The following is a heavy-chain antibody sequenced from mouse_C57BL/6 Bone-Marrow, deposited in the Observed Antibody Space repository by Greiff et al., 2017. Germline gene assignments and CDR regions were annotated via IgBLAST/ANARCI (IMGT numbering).Heavy chain of an antibody. V-gene: IGHV2-9-1*01. D-gene: IGHD3-3*01. CDR3: GSNLGDFDV. CDR2: IWPGGGT. CDR1: GFSLTSYA. J-gene: IGHJ1*03. Sequence: QVQLQQSGPGLVAPSQSLSITCTVSGFSLTSYAISWVRQPPGKGLEWLGVIWPGGGTNYNSALKSRLSNSKDNSKSQVFLKMNSLQTDYTARYCGGSNLGDFDVWGTGTTVTVSS.